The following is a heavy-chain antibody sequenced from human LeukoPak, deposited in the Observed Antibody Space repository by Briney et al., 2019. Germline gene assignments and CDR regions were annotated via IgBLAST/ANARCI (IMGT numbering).Heavy chain of an antibody. D-gene: IGHD6-13*01. CDR1: GFWFDSW. V-gene: IGHV3-7*03. CDR2: INPDGSVK. Sequence: QPGGSLRVSCAASGFWFDSWMSWVRQAPGEGLEWVANINPDGSVKYYVDSVKGRFTISRDNAKNSLYLQMNSLRGEDTAVYYCARHLLDGSWYAGPIDYWGQGTLVTVSS. CDR3: ARHLLDGSWYAGPIDY. J-gene: IGHJ4*02.